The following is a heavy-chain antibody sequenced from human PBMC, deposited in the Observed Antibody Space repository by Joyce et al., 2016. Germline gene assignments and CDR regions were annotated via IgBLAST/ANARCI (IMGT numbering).Heavy chain of an antibody. CDR2: VYLHSIT. J-gene: IGHJ2*01. Sequence: QVQLQESGPGLVKPSETLSLTCGVSGLSFDLHSFWGWIRQPPGKGLEWIGNVYLHSITHYSPSLNSRVTISMDTSRNQFSLKLNSLTAADTAVYFCARRPYNVHTPLGSDWYFDLWGRGTLVTVSS. CDR1: GLSFDLHSF. D-gene: IGHD5-18*01. V-gene: IGHV4-38-2*01. CDR3: ARRPYNVHTPLGSDWYFDL.